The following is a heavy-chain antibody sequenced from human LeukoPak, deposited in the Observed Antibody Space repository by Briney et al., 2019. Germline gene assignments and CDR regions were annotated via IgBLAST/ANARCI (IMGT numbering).Heavy chain of an antibody. D-gene: IGHD1-26*01. CDR2: ISAYNGNT. J-gene: IGHJ4*02. V-gene: IGHV1-18*01. Sequence: ASVKVSCKASGYTFSTYGISWVRQAPGQGLEWMGWISAYNGNTNYAQELQGRVTMTTDTSTSTAYMELRSLRSDDTAVYYCARGAEGEMGATLYFDYWGQGTLVTVSS. CDR1: GYTFSTYG. CDR3: ARGAEGEMGATLYFDY.